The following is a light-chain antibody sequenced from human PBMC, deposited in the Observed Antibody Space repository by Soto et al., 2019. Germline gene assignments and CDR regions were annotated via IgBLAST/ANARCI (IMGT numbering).Light chain of an antibody. J-gene: IGLJ1*01. CDR3: SSYTSSSTLYG. Sequence: QSALTQPASVSGSPGQSITISCTGTSSDVGGYNYVSWYQQHPGKAPKLMIYEVSNRPSGVSNRFSGSKSGNTASLTISGLQAEGEADYYCSSYTSSSTLYGFGTGTKLPVL. CDR1: SSDVGGYNY. V-gene: IGLV2-14*01. CDR2: EVS.